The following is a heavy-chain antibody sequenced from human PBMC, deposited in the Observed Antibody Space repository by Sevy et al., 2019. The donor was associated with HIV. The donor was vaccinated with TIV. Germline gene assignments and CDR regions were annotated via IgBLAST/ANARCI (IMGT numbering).Heavy chain of an antibody. D-gene: IGHD3-10*01. CDR1: GGSISSSS. CDR2: IYYSGST. CDR3: ARDRLLWFGESYAFDI. J-gene: IGHJ3*02. Sequence: SGTLSLTCTVSGGSISSSSWSWFRRPPGKGREWFGFIYYSGSTNSNPSPKSRVTISVDTSKNQFSLKLSSVTAADTAVYYCARDRLLWFGESYAFDIWGQGTMVTVSS. V-gene: IGHV4-59*01.